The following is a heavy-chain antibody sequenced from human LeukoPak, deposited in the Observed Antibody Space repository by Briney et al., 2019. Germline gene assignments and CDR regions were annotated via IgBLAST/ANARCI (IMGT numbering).Heavy chain of an antibody. CDR2: IYYSGST. V-gene: IGHV4-31*03. D-gene: IGHD1-20*01. J-gene: IGHJ5*02. CDR1: GGSISSGGYY. Sequence: SETLSLTCTVSGGSISSGGYYWSWIRQHPGTGLEWIGYIYYSGSTYYNPSLKSRVTISVDTSKNQFSLKLSSETAADTAVYYCARGDNWNDGWFDPWGQGTLVTVSS. CDR3: ARGDNWNDGWFDP.